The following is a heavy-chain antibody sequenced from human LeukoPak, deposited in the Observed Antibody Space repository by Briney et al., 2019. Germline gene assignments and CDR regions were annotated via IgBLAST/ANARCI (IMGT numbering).Heavy chain of an antibody. J-gene: IGHJ5*02. V-gene: IGHV3-11*04. D-gene: IGHD1-1*01. CDR3: ARRTSLTGIIDL. Sequence: GGSLRLSCAASGIVFSDYYMTWVRQAPGKGLESISYIGYTGRTIHYADSVKGRFTISRDNAQKSLYLQMNSLRADDTAVYYCARRTSLTGIIDLWGQGTVVSVSS. CDR1: GIVFSDYY. CDR2: IGYTGRTI.